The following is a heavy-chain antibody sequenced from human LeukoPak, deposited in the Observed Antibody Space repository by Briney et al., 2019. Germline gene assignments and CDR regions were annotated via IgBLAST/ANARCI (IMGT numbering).Heavy chain of an antibody. CDR1: GYSENFYG. Sequence: ASVKVSCKTSGYSENFYGITWVRQVAGQGLEWIGWISAQHGQTEYAPNSQDRVTIATDTYMNTAYMELRSLRSDDTAVYYCAGSLGYCTSNVCYLKYWGQGTLVTVSS. CDR3: AGSLGYCTSNVCYLKY. V-gene: IGHV1-18*01. J-gene: IGHJ4*02. D-gene: IGHD2-8*01. CDR2: ISAQHGQT.